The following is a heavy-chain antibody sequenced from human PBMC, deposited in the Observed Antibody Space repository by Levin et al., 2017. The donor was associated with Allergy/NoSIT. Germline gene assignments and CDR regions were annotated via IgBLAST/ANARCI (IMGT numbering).Heavy chain of an antibody. J-gene: IGHJ4*02. CDR2: IRSKAYGGTT. D-gene: IGHD2-2*02. V-gene: IGHV3-49*03. CDR3: TRAPQLLYGPPRNSCDY. CDR1: GFTFGDYA. Sequence: GGSLRLSCTASGFTFGDYAMSWFRQAPGKGLEWVGFIRSKAYGGTTEYAASVKGRFTISRDDSKSIAYMQMNSLKTEDTAVYYCTRAPQLLYGPPRNSCDYWGQGTLVTVSS.